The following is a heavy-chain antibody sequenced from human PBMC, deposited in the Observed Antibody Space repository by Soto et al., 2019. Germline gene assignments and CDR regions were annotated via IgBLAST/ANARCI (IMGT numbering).Heavy chain of an antibody. V-gene: IGHV3-21*02. CDR2: ISDTSSHI. J-gene: IGHJ4*02. Sequence: EVQLVESGGGLVKPGGSLRLSCAASGFTFSIYTMTWVRQAPGKGLEWVSSISDTSSHIYYSDSVEGRVTVSRDNAKNSLYLRVNSLRAEDTAVYYCARVRSGGSGYFDYWGQGTLVTVSS. D-gene: IGHD2-15*01. CDR3: ARVRSGGSGYFDY. CDR1: GFTFSIYT.